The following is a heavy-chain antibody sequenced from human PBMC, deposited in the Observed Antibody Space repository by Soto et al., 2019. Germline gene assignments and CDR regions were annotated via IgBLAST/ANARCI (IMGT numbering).Heavy chain of an antibody. Sequence: QVQLQQWGAGLLKPSETLSLNCAVTGGSLSGYYWSWIRQPPGKGLEWIGEVKDGGHTNYSPSLRARVTLSSAPSNNQFSLRLDSVTAADTGVYSCASGQEGVAATPWDQGSLVTGSS. D-gene: IGHD6-25*01. J-gene: IGHJ5*02. CDR1: GGSLSGYY. V-gene: IGHV4-34*01. CDR3: ASGQEGVAATP. CDR2: VKDGGHT.